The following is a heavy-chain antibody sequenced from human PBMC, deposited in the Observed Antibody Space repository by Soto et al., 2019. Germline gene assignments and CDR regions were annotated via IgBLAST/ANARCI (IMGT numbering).Heavy chain of an antibody. J-gene: IGHJ4*02. Sequence: QVQLVQSGAEVKKPGSSVKVSCKASGGTFSSYAITWVRQAPGQGLEWMGGIIPIFGTANYAQKFQGRVTITADESTSTAYMELSSLRSEDTAVYYCALRAQYSSSWYRGFDYWGQGTLVTVSS. CDR2: IIPIFGTA. CDR1: GGTFSSYA. V-gene: IGHV1-69*12. CDR3: ALRAQYSSSWYRGFDY. D-gene: IGHD6-13*01.